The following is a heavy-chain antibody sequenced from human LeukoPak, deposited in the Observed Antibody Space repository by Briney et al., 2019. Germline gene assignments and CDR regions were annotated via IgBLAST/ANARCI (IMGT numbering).Heavy chain of an antibody. CDR1: GGSISSSNW. D-gene: IGHD3-22*01. V-gene: IGHV4-4*02. CDR3: ARGGYYYDSSGSEFDY. Sequence: SETLSLTCAVSGGSISSSNWWSWVRQPPGKGLEWIGEIYHSGSTNYNPSLKSRVTISVDKSKSQFSLKLSSVTAADTAVYYCARGGYYYDSSGSEFDYWGQGTLVTVSS. J-gene: IGHJ4*02. CDR2: IYHSGST.